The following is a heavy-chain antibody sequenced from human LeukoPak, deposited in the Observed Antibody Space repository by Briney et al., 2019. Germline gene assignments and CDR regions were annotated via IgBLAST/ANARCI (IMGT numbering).Heavy chain of an antibody. V-gene: IGHV1-24*01. CDR1: GYTLTELS. D-gene: IGHD2-21*02. CDR2: FDPEDGET. J-gene: IGHJ4*02. CDR3: ATGGAYCGGDCYSFDY. Sequence: ASVKVSCKVSGYTLTELSMHWVRQAPGKGLEWMGGFDPEDGETICAQKFQGRVTMTEDTSTDTAYMELSSLRSEDTAVYYCATGGAYCGGDCYSFDYWGQGTLVTVSS.